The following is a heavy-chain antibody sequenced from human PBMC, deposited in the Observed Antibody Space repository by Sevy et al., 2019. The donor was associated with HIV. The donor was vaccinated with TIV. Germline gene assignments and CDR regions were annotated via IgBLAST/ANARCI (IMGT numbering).Heavy chain of an antibody. Sequence: GGSLRLSCAASGFTFNNYVMNWVRQAPGKGLEWVSVISHGGGTTYYADSVKGRFTISRDDSKDTVYLEMNSLRAEDKAVYYCARRYLPSAPPALDYWGQGTLVTVSS. D-gene: IGHD2-2*01. J-gene: IGHJ4*02. V-gene: IGHV3-23*01. CDR2: ISHGGGTT. CDR3: ARRYLPSAPPALDY. CDR1: GFTFNNYV.